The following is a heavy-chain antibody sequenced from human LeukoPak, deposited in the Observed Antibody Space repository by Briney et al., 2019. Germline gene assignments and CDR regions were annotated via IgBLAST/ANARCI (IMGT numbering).Heavy chain of an antibody. CDR2: IYYSGST. J-gene: IGHJ3*02. V-gene: IGHV4-59*01. D-gene: IGHD2-2*02. CDR3: ARVSPLSVVVPAAILGAFDI. Sequence: PSETLSLTCTVSGGSISSYYWSWIRQPPGKGLEWIGYIYYSGSTNYNPSLKSRVTISVDTSKNQFSLKLSSVTAADTAVYYCARVSPLSVVVPAAILGAFDIWGQGTMVTVSS. CDR1: GGSISSYY.